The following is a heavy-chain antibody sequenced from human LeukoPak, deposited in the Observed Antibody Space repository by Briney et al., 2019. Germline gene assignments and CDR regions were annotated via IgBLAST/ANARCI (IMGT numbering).Heavy chain of an antibody. J-gene: IGHJ4*02. D-gene: IGHD3-16*01. Sequence: SETLSLTCTVSGYSISSGYYWGWIRQPPGKGLEWIGSIYHSGSTYYNPSLKSRVTISVDTSKNQFSLKLSSVTAADTAVYYCARAGFGLFDYWGQGTLVTVSS. V-gene: IGHV4-38-2*02. CDR3: ARAGFGLFDY. CDR1: GYSISSGYY. CDR2: IYHSGST.